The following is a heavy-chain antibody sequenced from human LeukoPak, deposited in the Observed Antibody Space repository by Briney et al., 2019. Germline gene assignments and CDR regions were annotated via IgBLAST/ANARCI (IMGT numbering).Heavy chain of an antibody. V-gene: IGHV3-21*01. J-gene: IGHJ4*02. D-gene: IGHD3-10*01. CDR1: GFTFSSYS. Sequence: GGSLRLSCAASGFTFSSYSMNWVRQAPGKGLEWVSSISSGSSYIYYADSVKGRFTISRDNAKNSLYLQMNSLRAEDTAVYYCARSRRSGSYYKGLAYYFDYWGQGTLVTVSS. CDR2: ISSGSSYI. CDR3: ARSRRSGSYYKGLAYYFDY.